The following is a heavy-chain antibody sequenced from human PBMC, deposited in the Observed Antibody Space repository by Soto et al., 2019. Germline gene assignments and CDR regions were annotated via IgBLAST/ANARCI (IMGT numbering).Heavy chain of an antibody. D-gene: IGHD6-19*01. Sequence: QVKLQESGPGLVKPSGPLSLTCAVSGDSVTSNVWWSWVRQPPGKGLEWIGEAYHNGLTDYNPSLKSRVNMSVDTSKNEFSLKLTSLTAADTAIYYCARDAAVPGESDRFDYWGQGTMVTVSS. CDR3: ARDAAVPGESDRFDY. V-gene: IGHV4-4*02. CDR2: AYHNGLT. CDR1: GDSVTSNVW. J-gene: IGHJ4*02.